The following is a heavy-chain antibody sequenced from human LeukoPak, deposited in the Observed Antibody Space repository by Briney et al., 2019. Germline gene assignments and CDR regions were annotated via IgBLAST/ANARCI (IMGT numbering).Heavy chain of an antibody. CDR3: ARPVDMGTLEKPFDT. V-gene: IGHV5-51*01. CDR1: GYSFTSYW. Sequence: GESLKISCKGSGYSFTSYWIGWVRQMPGKGLEWTGIIYPGDSGTRYSPSFQGQVTISADKSISTAYLQWSSLKASDTAMYFCARPVDMGTLEKPFDTWGQGTMVTVSS. CDR2: IYPGDSGT. J-gene: IGHJ3*02. D-gene: IGHD5-24*01.